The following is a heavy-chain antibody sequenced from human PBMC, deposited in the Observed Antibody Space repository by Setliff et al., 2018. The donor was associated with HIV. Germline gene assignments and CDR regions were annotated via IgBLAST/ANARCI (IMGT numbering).Heavy chain of an antibody. CDR1: GGSISSGSYY. CDR2: IYYSYSSGST. CDR3: ARAEGDAYNSLPYFDS. V-gene: IGHV4-39*07. J-gene: IGHJ4*02. D-gene: IGHD1-1*01. Sequence: SETLSLTCTVSGGSISSGSYYWGWIRQPPGKGLEWIGSIYYSYSSGSTYYNPSLKSRVTISVDTSENQFSLHLTSVTAADTAVYYCARAEGDAYNSLPYFDSWGPGALVTVSS.